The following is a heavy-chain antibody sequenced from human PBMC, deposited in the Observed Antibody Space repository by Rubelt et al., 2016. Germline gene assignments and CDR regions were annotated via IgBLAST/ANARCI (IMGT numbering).Heavy chain of an antibody. Sequence: VSCKASGGTFSSYAISWVRQAPGQGLEWMGGIIPIFGTANYAQKFQGRVTITADKSTSTAYMELSSLRSEDTAVYYCARAPPITMVRGVINGLDYWGQGTLVTVSS. J-gene: IGHJ4*02. CDR2: IIPIFGTA. CDR1: GGTFSSYA. V-gene: IGHV1-69*06. CDR3: ARAPPITMVRGVINGLDY. D-gene: IGHD3-10*01.